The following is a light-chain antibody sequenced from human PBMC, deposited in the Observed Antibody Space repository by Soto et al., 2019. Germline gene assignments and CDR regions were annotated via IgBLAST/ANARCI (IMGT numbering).Light chain of an antibody. CDR1: SSDVGGYNY. CDR2: EVS. V-gene: IGLV2-14*01. Sequence: QSALTQPASVSGSPGQSITLSCTGTSSDVGGYNYVSWYQQHPGKAPKLMSFEVSYRPSGVSNRFSGSKSGNTASLTISGLQAEDEADYFCSSFTTTTWVFGGGTKVTVL. J-gene: IGLJ3*02. CDR3: SSFTTTTWV.